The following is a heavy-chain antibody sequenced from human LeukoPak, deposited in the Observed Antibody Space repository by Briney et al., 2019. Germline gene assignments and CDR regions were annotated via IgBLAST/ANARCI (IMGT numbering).Heavy chain of an antibody. CDR2: INHSGYT. V-gene: IGHV4-34*01. D-gene: IGHD4-17*01. J-gene: IGHJ4*02. CDR1: GVSFNDYY. Sequence: PSETLSHTCAVSGVSFNDYYWSWVRQTPGKGLEWIGEINHSGYTNDSPSLKSRVTLSIDTSRKQFSLNLRSVTVADTGIYYCTRMTTGHDYWGQGTLVTVSS. CDR3: TRMTTGHDY.